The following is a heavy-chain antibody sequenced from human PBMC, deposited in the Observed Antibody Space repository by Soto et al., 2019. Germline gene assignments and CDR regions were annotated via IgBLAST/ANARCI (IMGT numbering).Heavy chain of an antibody. D-gene: IGHD5-18*01. Sequence: QVQLVESGGGVVQPGRSLRLSCAASGFTFSSYGMHWVRQAPGKGLEWVAVIWYDGSNKYYADSVKGRFTISRDNSNNTLYLQMNSLRAEDTAVYYCARVGVDTAMVFDYWGQGTLVTVSS. J-gene: IGHJ4*02. CDR1: GFTFSSYG. CDR3: ARVGVDTAMVFDY. V-gene: IGHV3-33*01. CDR2: IWYDGSNK.